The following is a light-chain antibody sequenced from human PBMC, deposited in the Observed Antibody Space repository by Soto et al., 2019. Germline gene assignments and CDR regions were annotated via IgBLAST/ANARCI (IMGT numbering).Light chain of an antibody. V-gene: IGKV3-11*01. CDR3: QQHGTSPYT. CDR2: DAS. J-gene: IGKJ2*01. Sequence: EIVLTQSPATLSLSPGEGATLSCRASQSVSSYLAWYQQKPGQAPRLLIYDASSRATGIPARFGGSGSGTDFTLTISSLEPEDFAVYYCQQHGTSPYTFGQGTVLEIK. CDR1: QSVSSY.